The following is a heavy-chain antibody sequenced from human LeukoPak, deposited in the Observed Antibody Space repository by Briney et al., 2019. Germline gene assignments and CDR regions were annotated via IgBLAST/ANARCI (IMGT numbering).Heavy chain of an antibody. CDR3: ARGPRYDFWSGYYWGYFDY. V-gene: IGHV1-69*05. CDR2: IIPIFGTA. CDR1: GGSFSTYP. D-gene: IGHD3-3*01. Sequence: GASVKVSCKASGGSFSTYPFTWVRQAPGQGLEWMGRIIPIFGTANYAQKFQGRVTITTDESTSTAYMELSSLSSEDTAVYYCARGPRYDFWSGYYWGYFDYWGQGTLVTVSS. J-gene: IGHJ4*02.